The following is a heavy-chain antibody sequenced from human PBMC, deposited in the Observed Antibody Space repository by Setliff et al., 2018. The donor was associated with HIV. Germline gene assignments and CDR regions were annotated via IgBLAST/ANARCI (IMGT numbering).Heavy chain of an antibody. Sequence: SETLSLTCTVSGGSISSNNYYWGWIRQPPGKGLEWIGSIYYSGSTYYNPSLRSRVTISVDTSKNHFSLKLRSVTAADTAIYFCAREGDGIDYWGQGILVTVSS. CDR1: GGSISSNNYY. CDR3: AREGDGIDY. V-gene: IGHV4-39*02. D-gene: IGHD2-21*02. CDR2: IYYSGST. J-gene: IGHJ4*02.